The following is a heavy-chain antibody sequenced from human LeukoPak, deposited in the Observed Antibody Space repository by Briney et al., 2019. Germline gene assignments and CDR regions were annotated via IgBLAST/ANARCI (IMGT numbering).Heavy chain of an antibody. Sequence: SGTLSLTCAVSRGSISSSNWWSWVRQPPGKGLEWIGEIYHRGSTNYNPSLKSRVTISVDKSNKQFSLKPSSVTAAGTAVYYCARDQGCSGGSCYFDYWGQGTLVTVSS. CDR3: ARDQGCSGGSCYFDY. CDR1: RGSISSSNW. D-gene: IGHD2-15*01. CDR2: IYHRGST. J-gene: IGHJ4*02. V-gene: IGHV4-4*02.